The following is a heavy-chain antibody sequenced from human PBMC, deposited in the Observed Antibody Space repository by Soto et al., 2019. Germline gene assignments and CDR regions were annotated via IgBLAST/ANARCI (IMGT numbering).Heavy chain of an antibody. CDR1: GYSFTSYW. D-gene: IGHD3-9*01. Sequence: GESLKISFKGSGYSFTSYWISWVRQMPVKGLEWMGRIDPSDSYTNYSPSFQGHVTISADKSISTAYLQWSSLKASDTAMYYCARHYDILTGYSNRAPFDPWGQGTLVTVSS. J-gene: IGHJ5*02. V-gene: IGHV5-10-1*01. CDR2: IDPSDSYT. CDR3: ARHYDILTGYSNRAPFDP.